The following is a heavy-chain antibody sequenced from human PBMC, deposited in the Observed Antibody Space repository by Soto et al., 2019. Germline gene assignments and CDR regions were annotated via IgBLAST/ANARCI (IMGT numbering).Heavy chain of an antibody. CDR2: IRYDGSNK. J-gene: IGHJ6*02. Sequence: GGSLRLSCAASGFTFSSYGMHWVRQAPGKGLEWLAIIRYDGSNKYYGDSVKGRFTISRDSSNNTLYLEMNNLRAEDTAVYYCARDRTFYGSGSKGMDFWGQGTTVTVSS. CDR3: ARDRTFYGSGSKGMDF. D-gene: IGHD3-10*01. V-gene: IGHV3-33*08. CDR1: GFTFSSYG.